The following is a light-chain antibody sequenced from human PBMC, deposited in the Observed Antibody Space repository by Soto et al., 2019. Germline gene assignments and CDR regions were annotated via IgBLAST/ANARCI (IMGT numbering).Light chain of an antibody. CDR3: NSYAGGNSPYV. J-gene: IGLJ1*01. CDR1: SNDVGGYNY. Sequence: QSVLTRPPSASGSPGQSVTISCTGTSNDVGGYNYVSWYQQHPGRAPKLIIYEVTQRPSGVPDRFSGSKSGNTASLTVSGLQAEDEADYYRNSYAGGNSPYVLGTGTKVTVL. CDR2: EVT. V-gene: IGLV2-8*01.